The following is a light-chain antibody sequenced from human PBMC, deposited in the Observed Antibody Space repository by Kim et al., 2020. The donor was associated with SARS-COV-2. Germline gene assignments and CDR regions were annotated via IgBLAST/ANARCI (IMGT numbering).Light chain of an antibody. CDR2: AVS. J-gene: IGLJ1*01. V-gene: IGLV2-14*04. CDR1: SSDIGGYNY. Sequence: GQSITISCIGSSSDIGGYNYVSWYQQHPGKAPKVIIYAVSKRPSGVSNHFSGSKSGNTASLTISGLQAEDEADYYWSSYTRISTYAFGTGTKVTVL. CDR3: SSYTRISTYA.